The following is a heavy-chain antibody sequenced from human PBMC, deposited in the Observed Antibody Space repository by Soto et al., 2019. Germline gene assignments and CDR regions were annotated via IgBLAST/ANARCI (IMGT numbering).Heavy chain of an antibody. D-gene: IGHD6-13*01. V-gene: IGHV3-7*05. CDR1: GFTFSSYW. Sequence: PGGSLRLSCVASGFTFSSYWMSWVRQIPGKGLEWVANIKEDASDRSYVDSVKGRFTISRDNAKNSLYLQMNSLRGEDTAVYYCARDRHGSDWYTYYFYTLAVWGQGTTVTVSS. CDR2: IKEDASDR. CDR3: ARDRHGSDWYTYYFYTLAV. J-gene: IGHJ6*02.